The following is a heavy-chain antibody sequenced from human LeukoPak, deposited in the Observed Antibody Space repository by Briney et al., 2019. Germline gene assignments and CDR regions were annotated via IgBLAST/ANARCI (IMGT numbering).Heavy chain of an antibody. D-gene: IGHD3-22*01. Sequence: PSETLSLTCTVSGGSIRSSSIYFWSWIRQPPGKGLEWIATIYYSGSTYYSPSLKSRVTMSVDTSKNQFSLKLSSVTAADTAVYYCASQKIYYYDSSGPIGSWGQGTLVTVSS. CDR1: GGSIRSSSIYF. CDR2: IYYSGST. V-gene: IGHV4-39*01. J-gene: IGHJ4*02. CDR3: ASQKIYYYDSSGPIGS.